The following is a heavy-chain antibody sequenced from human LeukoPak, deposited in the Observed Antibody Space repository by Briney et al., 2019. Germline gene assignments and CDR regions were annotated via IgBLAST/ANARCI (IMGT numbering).Heavy chain of an antibody. V-gene: IGHV5-51*01. CDR2: IYPGDSDT. J-gene: IGHJ4*02. D-gene: IGHD1-1*01. CDR3: ARWHWNDGLYFDY. Sequence: GESLKISCKGSGYSFTSYWIGWVRQMPGKGLEWMEIIYPGDSDTRYSTSFQGQVTIPADKTISTAYLQWSSLKASDTAMYYCARWHWNDGLYFDYWGQGTLVTVSS. CDR1: GYSFTSYW.